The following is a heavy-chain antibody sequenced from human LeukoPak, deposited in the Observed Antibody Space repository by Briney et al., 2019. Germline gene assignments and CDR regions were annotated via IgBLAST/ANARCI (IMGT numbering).Heavy chain of an antibody. J-gene: IGHJ4*02. Sequence: SETLSLTCTVSGGAISSGDYYWTWIRQPPGEGLEWIGYIYYSGSTYYNPSLKSRVIISVDTSKNQFSLKLSSVTAADTAVYYCARDLGSGYYIDYWGQGTLFTVSS. CDR1: GGAISSGDYY. V-gene: IGHV4-30-4*08. CDR2: IYYSGST. D-gene: IGHD3-22*01. CDR3: ARDLGSGYYIDY.